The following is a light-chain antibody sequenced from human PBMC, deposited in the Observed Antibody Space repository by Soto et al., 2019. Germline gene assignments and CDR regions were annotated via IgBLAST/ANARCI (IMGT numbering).Light chain of an antibody. J-gene: IGKJ1*01. V-gene: IGKV1-5*01. CDR3: QQYNSYST. Sequence: VTMKQSASPVSSSVEDRVTISCRASQTIPSWVAWYHQKPGKAPKLLIYDASSLESGVPSRFSGGGSGTEFTLTSSRLPPDDSATYYCQQYNSYSTFGQGTKVDI. CDR1: QTIPSW. CDR2: DAS.